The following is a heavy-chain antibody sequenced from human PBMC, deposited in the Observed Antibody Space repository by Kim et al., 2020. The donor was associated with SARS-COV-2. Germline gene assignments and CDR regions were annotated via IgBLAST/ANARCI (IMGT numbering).Heavy chain of an antibody. CDR1: GFTFSSYV. D-gene: IGHD6-25*01. CDR3: AKQATADAARADF. Sequence: GGSLRLSCAASGFTFSSYVMTWVRQAPGKGLEWVSSISSGGSSTYFADSVKGRFTISRDNSRNTLYLQLNSLRAEDTAVYFCAKQATADAARADFWGPGTLVTVSS. CDR2: ISSGGSST. V-gene: IGHV3-23*01. J-gene: IGHJ4*02.